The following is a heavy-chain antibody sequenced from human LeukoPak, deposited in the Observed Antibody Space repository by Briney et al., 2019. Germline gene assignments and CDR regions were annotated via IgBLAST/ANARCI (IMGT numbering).Heavy chain of an antibody. CDR3: ARSQAVAGLYYFDY. CDR1: GFTFSSYG. V-gene: IGHV3-33*01. J-gene: IGHJ4*02. D-gene: IGHD6-19*01. Sequence: GGSLRLSCAASGFTFSSYGMHWVRQAPGRGLEWAAVIWYDGSNKYYADSVKGRFTISRDNSKNTLYLQMNSLRAEDTAVYYCARSQAVAGLYYFDYWGQGTLVTVSS. CDR2: IWYDGSNK.